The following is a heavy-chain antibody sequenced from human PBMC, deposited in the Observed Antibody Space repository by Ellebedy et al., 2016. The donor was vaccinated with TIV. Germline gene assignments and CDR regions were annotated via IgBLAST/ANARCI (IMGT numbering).Heavy chain of an antibody. J-gene: IGHJ3*02. D-gene: IGHD1-1*01. CDR1: GGSFSAYY. V-gene: IGHV4-34*01. Sequence: SETLSLTXAVYGGSFSAYYWSWIRQPPGKGLEWIGEINQSGTTNYNPSLKSRVTILLDTSKNQFSLKLSSVTAADTAIYYCARGMLENKDDAFDIWGQGTVVTVSS. CDR2: INQSGTT. CDR3: ARGMLENKDDAFDI.